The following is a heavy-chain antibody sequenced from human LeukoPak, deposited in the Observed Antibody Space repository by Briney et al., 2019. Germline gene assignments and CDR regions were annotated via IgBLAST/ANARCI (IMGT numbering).Heavy chain of an antibody. Sequence: SETLSLTCTVSGGSLSSYYWSWIRQPPGKGLEWIGYIYYSGSTNYNPSLKSRVTISVDTSKNQFSLKLSSVTAADTAVYYCARFTVTTYYFDYWGQGTLSPSPQ. CDR1: GGSLSSYY. D-gene: IGHD4-17*01. J-gene: IGHJ4*02. CDR2: IYYSGST. V-gene: IGHV4-59*08. CDR3: ARFTVTTYYFDY.